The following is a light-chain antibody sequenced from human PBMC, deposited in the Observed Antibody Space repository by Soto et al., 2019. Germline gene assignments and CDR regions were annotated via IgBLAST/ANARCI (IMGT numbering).Light chain of an antibody. CDR1: RSISRY. J-gene: IGKJ5*01. CDR2: LAS. CDR3: LESSSALT. V-gene: IGKV1-39*01. Sequence: DIQMPQSPSTLSGSVGDRVTITCRASRSISRYLSWYQQKPGKAPKLLIYLASSLQSGVPSRFSGSGSGTDFTLTISSLQPEDLATYYCLESSSALTFGQGTRLEIK.